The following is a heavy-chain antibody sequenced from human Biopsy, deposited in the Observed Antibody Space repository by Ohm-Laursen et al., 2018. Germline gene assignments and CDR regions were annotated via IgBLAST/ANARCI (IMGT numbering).Heavy chain of an antibody. Sequence: SDTLSLTSTVSGGSISSYYWNWIRQPPGKGLEWIGYIYYSGTTDYSPSLKSRVTISIDKSKNQFFLKLSSVTAADTAVYYCARATNSTGWPYYYFYGMDVWGQGTTVTVSS. CDR1: GGSISSYY. CDR2: IYYSGTT. D-gene: IGHD2/OR15-2a*01. CDR3: ARATNSTGWPYYYFYGMDV. J-gene: IGHJ6*02. V-gene: IGHV4-59*07.